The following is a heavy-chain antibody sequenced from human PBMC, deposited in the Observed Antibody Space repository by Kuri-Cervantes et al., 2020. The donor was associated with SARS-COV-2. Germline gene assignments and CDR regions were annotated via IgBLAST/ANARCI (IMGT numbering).Heavy chain of an antibody. Sequence: ASVKVSCKASGYTFTSYYMHWVRQAPGQGLEWMGIINPSGGSTSYAQKFQGRVTMTTDTSTSTAYMELRSLRSDDTAVYYCARGGWITGTTSAYYYYYMDVWGKGTTVTVSS. V-gene: IGHV1-46*01. CDR3: ARGGWITGTTSAYYYYYMDV. CDR1: GYTFTSYY. J-gene: IGHJ6*03. CDR2: INPSGGST. D-gene: IGHD1-7*01.